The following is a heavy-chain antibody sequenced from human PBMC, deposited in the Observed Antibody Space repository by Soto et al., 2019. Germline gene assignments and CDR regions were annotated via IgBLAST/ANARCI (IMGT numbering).Heavy chain of an antibody. CDR3: AKGTNYYYYGMDV. CDR1: EFTFSSYG. Sequence: GGSLRLSCAASEFTFSSYGMHWVRQAPGKGLEWVAVISYDGSNKYYADSVKGRFTISRDNSKNTLYLQMNSLRAEDTAVYYCAKGTNYYYYGMDVWGQGTTVTVSS. V-gene: IGHV3-30*18. J-gene: IGHJ6*02. CDR2: ISYDGSNK.